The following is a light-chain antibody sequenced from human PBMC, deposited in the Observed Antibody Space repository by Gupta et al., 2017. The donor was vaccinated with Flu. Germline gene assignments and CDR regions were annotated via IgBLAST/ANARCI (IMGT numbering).Light chain of an antibody. Sequence: DIVMTQSPDSLAVSLGERATINCKSSQSVLYSSNNKNYLAWYQQKPGQPPKLLLYWASTRESGVPDRISGSGSATXFTLTIXSLQAADVAVSYCQQYYNPPSTFGXGTKLEIK. CDR2: WAS. V-gene: IGKV4-1*01. CDR3: QQYYNPPST. J-gene: IGKJ2*01. CDR1: QSVLYSSNNKNY.